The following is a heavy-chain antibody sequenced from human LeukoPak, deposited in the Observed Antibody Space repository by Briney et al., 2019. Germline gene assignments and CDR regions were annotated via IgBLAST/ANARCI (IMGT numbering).Heavy chain of an antibody. J-gene: IGHJ4*02. Sequence: GASLRLSCAASGFTFSNYAMSWVRQAPGKGLEWVSAIGGRGGGTYYADSVKGRFTVSRDDSKNTLYLQMNSLRAEDTAVYYCAKWRDFDMLTSYYGADYSGQGTLCTLSS. CDR2: IGGRGGGT. V-gene: IGHV3-23*01. CDR1: GFTFSNYA. D-gene: IGHD3-9*01. CDR3: AKWRDFDMLTSYYGADY.